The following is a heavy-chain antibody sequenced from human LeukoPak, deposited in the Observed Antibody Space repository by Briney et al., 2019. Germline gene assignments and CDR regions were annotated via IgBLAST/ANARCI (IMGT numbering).Heavy chain of an antibody. D-gene: IGHD3-22*01. CDR2: ISGSGGST. V-gene: IGHV3-23*01. J-gene: IGHJ4*02. Sequence: PGGSLRLSCAASGFTFSSYAMSWVRQAPGKGLEWVSAISGSGGSTYYADSVKGRFTISRDNSKNTLYLQMNSLRAEDTAVYYCAVNYYDSSGYYRGPYYWGQGTLVTVSS. CDR3: AVNYYDSSGYYRGPYY. CDR1: GFTFSSYA.